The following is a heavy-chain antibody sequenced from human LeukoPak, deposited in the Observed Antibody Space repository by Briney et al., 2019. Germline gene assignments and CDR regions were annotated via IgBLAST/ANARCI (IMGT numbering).Heavy chain of an antibody. CDR2: INSNGGRT. CDR3: VKDLYYDNSGYYSGAFDY. D-gene: IGHD3-22*01. Sequence: GGSLRLSCSASGFTFKKYAMHWVRQAPGKGLEYVSAINSNGGRTYYAYSVKGRFTISRDNSKNTLFLQMSRLRVEDTAVYYCVKDLYYDNSGYYSGAFDYWGQGTLVTVSS. J-gene: IGHJ4*02. V-gene: IGHV3-64D*06. CDR1: GFTFKKYA.